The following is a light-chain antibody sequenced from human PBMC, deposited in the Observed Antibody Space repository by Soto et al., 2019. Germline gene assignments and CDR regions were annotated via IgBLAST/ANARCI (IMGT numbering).Light chain of an antibody. CDR3: QQYKSFLGT. V-gene: IGKV1-5*03. CDR2: KAS. Sequence: DLQMTQSPSTLSASVGDRVTFTCRASQSVSSWVAWYQQKPGKAPNLLITKASSLESGVPSRFSGSGTRTQFTLTINGLQPDDFATYYCQQYKSFLGTFGQGTKVEIK. J-gene: IGKJ1*01. CDR1: QSVSSW.